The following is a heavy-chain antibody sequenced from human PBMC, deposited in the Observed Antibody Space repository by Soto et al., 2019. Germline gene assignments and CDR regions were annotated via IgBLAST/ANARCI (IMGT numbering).Heavy chain of an antibody. CDR1: GYTFTSYG. Sequence: ASVKVACKASGYTFTSYGISWVRHAPGQGLEWMGWISAYNGNTNYAQKLQGRVTMTTDTSTSTAYMELRSLRSDDTAVYYCARGRPIAARPNWFDPWGQGTLVTVSS. J-gene: IGHJ5*02. CDR3: ARGRPIAARPNWFDP. V-gene: IGHV1-18*01. D-gene: IGHD6-6*01. CDR2: ISAYNGNT.